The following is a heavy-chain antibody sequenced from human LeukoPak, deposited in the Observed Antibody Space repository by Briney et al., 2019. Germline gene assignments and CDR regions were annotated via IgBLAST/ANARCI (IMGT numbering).Heavy chain of an antibody. Sequence: GESLKISCKSSGYSFTNYWIGWVRQMPGKGLEWMGIIHPDDSDTRYSPSFQGQVTISVDKSIRTAYLQWSSLKASDTAMYYCTKLGAYSSSWYGFVDYWGQGTLVTVSS. CDR3: TKLGAYSSSWYGFVDY. V-gene: IGHV5-51*01. J-gene: IGHJ4*02. CDR1: GYSFTNYW. CDR2: IHPDDSDT. D-gene: IGHD6-13*01.